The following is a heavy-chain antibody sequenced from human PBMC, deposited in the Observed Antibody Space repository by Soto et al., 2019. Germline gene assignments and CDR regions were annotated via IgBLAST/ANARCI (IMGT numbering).Heavy chain of an antibody. CDR2: FDPEDGET. J-gene: IGHJ4*02. V-gene: IGHV1-24*01. Sequence: ASVKVSCKVSGYTLTELSMHWVRQAPGKGLEWMGGFDPEDGETIYAQKFQGRVTMTEDTSTDTAYMELSSLRSEDTAVYYWATYSRYYYDSSGYYYRTTPLDYWGQGTLVTVSS. CDR3: ATYSRYYYDSSGYYYRTTPLDY. CDR1: GYTLTELS. D-gene: IGHD3-22*01.